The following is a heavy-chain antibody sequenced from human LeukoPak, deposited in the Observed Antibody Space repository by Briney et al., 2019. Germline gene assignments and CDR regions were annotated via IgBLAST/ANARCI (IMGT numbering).Heavy chain of an antibody. CDR1: GGSFSGYY. CDR2: INHSGST. CDR3: AGIATGFNWFDP. V-gene: IGHV4-34*01. D-gene: IGHD6-13*01. Sequence: SETLSLTCAACGGSFSGYYWSWIRQPPGKGLEWIGEINHSGSTNYNPSLKSRVTISVDTSKNQFSLKLSSVTAADTAVYYCAGIATGFNWFDPWGQGTLVTVSS. J-gene: IGHJ5*02.